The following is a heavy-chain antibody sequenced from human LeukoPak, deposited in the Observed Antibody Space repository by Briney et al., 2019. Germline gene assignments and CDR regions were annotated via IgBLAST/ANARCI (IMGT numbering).Heavy chain of an antibody. J-gene: IGHJ4*02. V-gene: IGHV2-26*01. CDR2: IFSDDEK. D-gene: IGHD6-19*01. CDR1: GFSLSNARMG. CDR3: ARIWIAVAGPGVDY. Sequence: SGPVLVKPTETLTLTCTVSGFSLSNARMGVSWIRQPPGKALEWLAHIFSDDEKSYSTSLKSRLTISKDTSKSQVVLTMTNMDPVDTATYYCARIWIAVAGPGVDYWGQGTLVTVSS.